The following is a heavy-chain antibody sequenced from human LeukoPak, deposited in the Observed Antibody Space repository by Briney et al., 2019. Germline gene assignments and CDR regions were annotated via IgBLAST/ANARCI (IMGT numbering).Heavy chain of an antibody. CDR3: ARFRSTTQIARFDP. V-gene: IGHV4-38-2*01. CDR1: GFTFSMSW. CDR2: IYHSGST. D-gene: IGHD2-2*01. J-gene: IGHJ5*02. Sequence: GSLRLSCAASGFTFSMSWMTWVRQAPGKGLEWIGSIYHSGSTSYNPSLKSRVTISVDTSKNQFSLKLSSVTAADTAVYYCARFRSTTQIARFDPWGQGTLVTVSS.